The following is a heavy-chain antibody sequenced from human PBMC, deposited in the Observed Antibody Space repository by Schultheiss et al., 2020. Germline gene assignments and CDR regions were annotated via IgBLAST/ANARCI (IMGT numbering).Heavy chain of an antibody. CDR1: GFTFSSYA. Sequence: GGSLRLSCAASGFTFSSYAMHWVRQAPGKGLEWVAVISYDGSNKYYADSVKGRFTVSRDNCRNKMYLQMNGLRAEDTALYYCAKDSLAVAGIDLIDAFDIWGQGTMVTVSS. CDR2: ISYDGSNK. CDR3: AKDSLAVAGIDLIDAFDI. J-gene: IGHJ3*02. V-gene: IGHV3-30-3*01. D-gene: IGHD6-19*01.